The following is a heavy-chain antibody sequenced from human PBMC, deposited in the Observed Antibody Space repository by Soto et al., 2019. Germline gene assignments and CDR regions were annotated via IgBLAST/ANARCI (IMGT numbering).Heavy chain of an antibody. J-gene: IGHJ1*01. CDR2: ISYDGSNK. CDR3: AKDRASRYFQH. CDR1: GFTFSSYG. V-gene: IGHV3-30*18. D-gene: IGHD3-10*01. Sequence: QVQLVESGGGVVQPERSLRLSCAASGFTFSSYGMHWVRQAPGKGLEWVAVISYDGSNKYYADSVKGRFTISRDNSKNTLYLQMNSLRAEDTAVYYCAKDRASRYFQHWGQGTLVTVSS.